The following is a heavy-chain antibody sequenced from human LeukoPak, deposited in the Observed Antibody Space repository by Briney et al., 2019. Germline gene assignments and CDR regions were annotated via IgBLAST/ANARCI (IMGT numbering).Heavy chain of an antibody. CDR1: GYSFTSYW. CDR3: ARHEIDDYGDYKSDAFDI. Sequence: GESLKISCKGSGYSFTSYWIGWVRQMPGKGLEWMGIIYPGDSDTRYSPSFQGQVTISADKSISTAYLQWSSLKASDTAMYYCARHEIDDYGDYKSDAFDIWGQGTMVTVSS. V-gene: IGHV5-51*01. CDR2: IYPGDSDT. J-gene: IGHJ3*02. D-gene: IGHD4-17*01.